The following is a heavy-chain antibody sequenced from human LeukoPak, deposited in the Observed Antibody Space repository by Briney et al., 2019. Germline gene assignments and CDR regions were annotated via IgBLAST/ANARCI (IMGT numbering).Heavy chain of an antibody. D-gene: IGHD6-19*01. Sequence: SETLSLACAIYSGPFSGYYWNWIRQPPGKGLEWIGEINHSGFTNYNPSLNSRGTMSVDTSKKQFSLNLTSVTAADTAVYYCAASGWTPGLDYWGQGTPVSVSS. CDR2: INHSGFT. CDR3: AASGWTPGLDY. CDR1: SGPFSGYY. J-gene: IGHJ4*02. V-gene: IGHV4-34*01.